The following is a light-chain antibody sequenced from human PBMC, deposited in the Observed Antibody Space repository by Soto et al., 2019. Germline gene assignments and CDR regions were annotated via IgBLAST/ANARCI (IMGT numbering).Light chain of an antibody. J-gene: IGKJ3*01. Sequence: EIVLTQSPATLSLSPGERATLPCRASQSVSSYLAWYQQKPGQAPRLLIYDASNRATGIPARFSGSGSGTDFTRTISSLEPEDFAVYYCQQRSNWPPIFTFGPGTKVDIK. CDR2: DAS. CDR1: QSVSSY. V-gene: IGKV3-11*01. CDR3: QQRSNWPPIFT.